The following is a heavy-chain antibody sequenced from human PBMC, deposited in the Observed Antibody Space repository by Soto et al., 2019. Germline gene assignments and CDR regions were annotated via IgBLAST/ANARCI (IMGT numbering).Heavy chain of an antibody. D-gene: IGHD2-15*01. Sequence: SHTLSLFCTISGDRVPSNSAAWNWIRRSPSGGHKWLGRTYYRSKWYNDYAVSVKNRITIKPDTSKNQFSLQLNSVTNEDTAVYYCARYRLLGGHGVLFDHCGRGTLVIVSA. CDR3: ARYRLLGGHGVLFDH. CDR2: TYYRSKWYN. J-gene: IGHJ5*02. CDR1: GDRVPSNSAA. V-gene: IGHV6-1*01.